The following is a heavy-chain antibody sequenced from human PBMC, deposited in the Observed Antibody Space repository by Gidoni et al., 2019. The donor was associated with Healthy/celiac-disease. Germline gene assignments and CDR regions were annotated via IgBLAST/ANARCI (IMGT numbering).Heavy chain of an antibody. Sequence: GIGGGGVSTNYADSVKGRFTISRDNSKNTLYLQMNSLRAEDTAVYYCAKRGVSTTIPREFDNWGQGTLVTVSS. D-gene: IGHD2-21*02. CDR3: AKRGVSTTIPREFDN. J-gene: IGHJ4*02. CDR2: IGGGGVST. V-gene: IGHV3-23*01.